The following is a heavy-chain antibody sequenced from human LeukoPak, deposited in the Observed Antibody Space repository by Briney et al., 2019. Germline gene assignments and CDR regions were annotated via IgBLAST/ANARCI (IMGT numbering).Heavy chain of an antibody. Sequence: GASLKVSCKASGYTFTDDYIHWVRQAPGQGREGMGWINVNSGGTNYAQKFYARVTMTRDTSISTAYMELSRLRSDDTAVFYCARSPHILTGENFDFWGQGTLVTVSS. CDR3: ARSPHILTGENFDF. V-gene: IGHV1-2*02. D-gene: IGHD3-9*01. CDR2: INVNSGGT. CDR1: GYTFTDDY. J-gene: IGHJ4*02.